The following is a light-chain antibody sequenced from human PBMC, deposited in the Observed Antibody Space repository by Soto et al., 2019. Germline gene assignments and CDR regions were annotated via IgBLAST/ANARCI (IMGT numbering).Light chain of an antibody. Sequence: SYELTQPPSVSVSPGQTAIITCSGDKLGGKYTSWFQQKAGQPPVVVIFRDTKRPSGIPERFSGSNSGNTATLTISGTQGMDEADYSCQAWDSRTAVFGGGTKLTVL. CDR3: QAWDSRTAV. CDR2: RDT. CDR1: KLGGKY. J-gene: IGLJ2*01. V-gene: IGLV3-1*01.